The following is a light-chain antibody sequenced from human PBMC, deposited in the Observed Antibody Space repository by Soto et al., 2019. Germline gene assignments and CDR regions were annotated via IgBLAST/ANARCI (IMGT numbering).Light chain of an antibody. CDR2: SSN. CDR1: SSNIGSNT. Sequence: QSVLTQPPSASGTPGQRVTISCSGSSSNIGSNTVNWYQQLPGTAPKLLIYSSNQRPSGVPDRISGSKSGTSVSLAISGLQAVDEADYYCEAWDDSLNGVVFGGGTKLTVL. V-gene: IGLV1-44*01. CDR3: EAWDDSLNGVV. J-gene: IGLJ2*01.